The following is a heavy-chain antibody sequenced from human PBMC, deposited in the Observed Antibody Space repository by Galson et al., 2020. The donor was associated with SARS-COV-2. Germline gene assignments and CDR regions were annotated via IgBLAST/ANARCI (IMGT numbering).Heavy chain of an antibody. Sequence: GGSLRLSCAASGFTFSSFDMNWVRQAPGKGLEWVSYISSITGVMYYADSLKGRFTISRDNAKNSLYLQMNSLRDEDTGVYYCARDGGAGWSLDMWGQGTMVTVYS. V-gene: IGHV3-48*02. J-gene: IGHJ3*02. CDR2: ISSITGVM. CDR1: GFTFSSFD. D-gene: IGHD6-19*01. CDR3: ARDGGAGWSLDM.